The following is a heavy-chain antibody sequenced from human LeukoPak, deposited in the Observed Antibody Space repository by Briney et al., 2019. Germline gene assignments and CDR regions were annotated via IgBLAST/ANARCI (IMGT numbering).Heavy chain of an antibody. D-gene: IGHD5-18*01. CDR2: INHSGST. CDR3: ARVNVDTAMVFDY. Sequence: SETLSLTCAVYGGSFSGYYWSWIRQPPGKGLEWIGEINHSGSTNYNPSLKSRVTISVDTSKNQFSLKLSSVTAADTAVYYCARVNVDTAMVFDYWGQGTLVTVSS. V-gene: IGHV4-34*01. J-gene: IGHJ4*02. CDR1: GGSFSGYY.